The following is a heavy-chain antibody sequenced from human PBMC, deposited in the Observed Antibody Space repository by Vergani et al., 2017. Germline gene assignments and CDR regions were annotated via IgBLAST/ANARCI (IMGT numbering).Heavy chain of an antibody. J-gene: IGHJ4*02. Sequence: DVQLVQSGGGQVKPGESLEVSCAASESKLSDFDIHWVRQAHGRGLGWVGRSGWEGARMIANSVASFSGSVRGRFCIARDDSKNAVHLRLSNLGVEDTAIYYGARSKSFNPGRTESRLGWFDFWGQGTLVTVS. V-gene: IGHV3-73*02. CDR1: ESKLSDFD. CDR2: SGWEGARMIANSVA. D-gene: IGHD1-26*01. CDR3: ARSKSFNPGRTESRLGWFDF.